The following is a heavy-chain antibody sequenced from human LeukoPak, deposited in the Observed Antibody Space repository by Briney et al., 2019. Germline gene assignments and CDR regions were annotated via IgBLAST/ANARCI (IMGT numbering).Heavy chain of an antibody. J-gene: IGHJ4*02. CDR1: GFTFSNAW. V-gene: IGHV3-30-3*01. D-gene: IGHD1-26*01. Sequence: PGGSLRLSCAASGFTFSNAWMSWVRQAPGKGLEWVAVISYDGSNKYYADSVKGRFTISRDNSKNTLYLQMNSLRAEDTAVYYCAREGWGFDYWGQGTLVTVSS. CDR2: ISYDGSNK. CDR3: AREGWGFDY.